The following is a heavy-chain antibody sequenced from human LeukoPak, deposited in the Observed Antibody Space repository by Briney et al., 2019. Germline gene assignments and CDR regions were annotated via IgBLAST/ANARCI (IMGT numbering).Heavy chain of an antibody. V-gene: IGHV4-39*01. CDR3: ARHGYVSSGYYSYYFDY. Sequence: PSETLSLTCTVSGGSISSSSYYWGWIRQPPGKGLEWIGSIYYSGSTYYNPSLKSRVTISVDTSKNQFSLKLSSVTAADTAVYYCARHGYVSSGYYSYYFDYWGQGTLVTVSS. CDR2: IYYSGST. J-gene: IGHJ4*02. D-gene: IGHD3-22*01. CDR1: GGSISSSSYY.